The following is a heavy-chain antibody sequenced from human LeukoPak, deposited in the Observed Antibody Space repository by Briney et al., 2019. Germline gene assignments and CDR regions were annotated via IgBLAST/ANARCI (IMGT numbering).Heavy chain of an antibody. CDR1: GFTFSSYA. Sequence: PGGSLRLSCAASGFTFSSYAMHWVRKAPGKGLEWVAVISYDGSNKYYADSVKGRFTISRDNSKNTLYLQMNSLRAEDTAVYYCARATLAAAGDYYFDYWGQGTLVTVSS. V-gene: IGHV3-30-3*01. CDR2: ISYDGSNK. D-gene: IGHD6-13*01. CDR3: ARATLAAAGDYYFDY. J-gene: IGHJ4*02.